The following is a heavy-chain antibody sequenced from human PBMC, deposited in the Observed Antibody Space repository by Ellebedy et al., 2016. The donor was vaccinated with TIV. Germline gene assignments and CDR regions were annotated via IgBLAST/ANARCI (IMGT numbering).Heavy chain of an antibody. D-gene: IGHD4-23*01. V-gene: IGHV1-69*13. CDR1: RGTFSSYA. CDR2: IIPIFGTA. CDR3: ARPFYGGNLLKYGMDV. J-gene: IGHJ6*02. Sequence: SVKVSXKASRGTFSSYAISWVRQAPGQGLEWMGGIIPIFGTANYAQKFQGRVTITADESTSTAYMELSSLRSEDTAVYYCARPFYGGNLLKYGMDVWGQGTTVTVSS.